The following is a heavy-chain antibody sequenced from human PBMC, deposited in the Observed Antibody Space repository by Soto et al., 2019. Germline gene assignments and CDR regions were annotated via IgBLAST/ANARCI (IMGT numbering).Heavy chain of an antibody. CDR2: IIPMFDTP. Sequence: QVQLVQSETEVKKPGSAVKVSCKASGGTFNTYAMNWVRQAPGQGLEWMGGIIPMFDTPRYAQKFQGRVTITMDESTTTAYMELSSLRSDDTAVYYCTRSIGSGGVIGGFDYWGQGTLVTVSS. V-gene: IGHV1-69*01. CDR3: TRSIGSGGVIGGFDY. D-gene: IGHD3-16*02. J-gene: IGHJ4*02. CDR1: GGTFNTYA.